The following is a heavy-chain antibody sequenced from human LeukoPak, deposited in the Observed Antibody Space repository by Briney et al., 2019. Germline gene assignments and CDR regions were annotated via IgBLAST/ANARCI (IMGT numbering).Heavy chain of an antibody. CDR1: GFTFSSYA. D-gene: IGHD5-12*01. CDR2: ISGSGNST. J-gene: IGHJ4*02. V-gene: IGHV3-23*01. CDR3: AKERWLRIPFDY. Sequence: WGSLRLSCAASGFTFSSYAMNWVRQAPGKGLEWVSGISGSGNSTYYADSVKGRFTISRDNSKNTLYLQMNSLRAEDTAVYYCAKERWLRIPFDYWGQGTLVTVSS.